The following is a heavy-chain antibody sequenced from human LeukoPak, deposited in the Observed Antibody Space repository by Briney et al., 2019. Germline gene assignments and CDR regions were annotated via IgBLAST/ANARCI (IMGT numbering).Heavy chain of an antibody. CDR3: VKDSEVLNY. J-gene: IGHJ4*02. CDR2: IRNDASET. V-gene: IGHV3-30*02. CDR1: GFRFNNYG. Sequence: PGGSLRLSCAASGFRFNNYGMHWVRQAPGKGLEWVTFIRNDASETFYGDSVKGRFTVSRDNSKNTQYLQMNSLRIEDTAVYCCVKDSEVLNYWGQGTLVTVSS. D-gene: IGHD3-10*01.